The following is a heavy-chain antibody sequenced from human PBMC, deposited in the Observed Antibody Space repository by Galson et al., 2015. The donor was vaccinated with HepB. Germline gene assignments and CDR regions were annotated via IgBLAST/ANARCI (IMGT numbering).Heavy chain of an antibody. D-gene: IGHD1-26*01. CDR2: ISYDGSNK. CDR1: GFTFSSYG. V-gene: IGHV3-30*18. CDR3: AKVGEVFSQWELLGYFDY. Sequence: SLRLSCAASGFTFSSYGMHWVRQAPGKGLEWVAVISYDGSNKYYADSVKGRFTISRDNSKNTLYLQMNSLRAEDTAVYYCAKVGEVFSQWELLGYFDYWGQGTLVTVSS. J-gene: IGHJ4*02.